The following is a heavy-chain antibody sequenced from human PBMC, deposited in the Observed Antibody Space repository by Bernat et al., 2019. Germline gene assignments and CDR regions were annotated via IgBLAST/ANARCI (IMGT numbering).Heavy chain of an antibody. V-gene: IGHV3-53*01. CDR2: IYSGGRT. CDR3: ARVAYGSGSYYNINWFDS. J-gene: IGHJ5*01. Sequence: EVQLVESGGGLIQPGGSLRLSCAASGFSVSSYYMSWFRQAPGKGLEWVSLIYSGGRTYYADSVQGRFTISRDNSKNTLYLQMNSLRAEDTALYYCARVAYGSGSYYNINWFDSWGQGILVTVSA. CDR1: GFSVSSYY. D-gene: IGHD3-10*01.